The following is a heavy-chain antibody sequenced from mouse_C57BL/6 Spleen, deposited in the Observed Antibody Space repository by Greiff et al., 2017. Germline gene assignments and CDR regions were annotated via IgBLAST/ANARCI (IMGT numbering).Heavy chain of an antibody. CDR2: IDPSDSYT. CDR1: GYTFTSYW. Sequence: VQLQQPGAELVRPGTSVKLSCKASGYTFTSYWMHWVKQRPGQGLEWIGVIDPSDSYTNYNQKFKGKATLTVDTSSSTAYMQLSSLTSEDSAVYYCGLYYYGSSLYYYAMDYWGQGTSVTVSS. D-gene: IGHD1-1*01. CDR3: GLYYYGSSLYYYAMDY. V-gene: IGHV1-59*01. J-gene: IGHJ4*01.